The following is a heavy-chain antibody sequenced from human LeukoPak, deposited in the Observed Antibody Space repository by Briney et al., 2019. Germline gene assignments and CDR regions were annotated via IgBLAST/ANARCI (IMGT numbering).Heavy chain of an antibody. V-gene: IGHV3-30*03. CDR1: GFTFSSYG. CDR3: ARARVVRGAYFDY. CDR2: ISYDGSNK. J-gene: IGHJ4*02. Sequence: PGGSLRLSCAASGFTFSSYGMHWVRQAPGKGLEWVAVISYDGSNKYYADSVKGRFTISRDNSKNTLYLQMNSLRAEDTAVYYCARARVVRGAYFDYWGQGTLVTVSS. D-gene: IGHD3-10*01.